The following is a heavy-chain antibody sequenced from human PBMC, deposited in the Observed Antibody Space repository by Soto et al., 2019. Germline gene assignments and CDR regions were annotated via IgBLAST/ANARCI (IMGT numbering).Heavy chain of an antibody. Sequence: PGGSLRLSCAASGFTFSSYAIHWVRQAPGKGLEWVAVISYDGSNKYYADSVKGRFTISRDNSKNTLYLQMNSPRAEDTAVYYCARRGYYYYGMDVWGQGTTVTVSS. V-gene: IGHV3-30-3*01. CDR3: ARRGYYYYGMDV. CDR2: ISYDGSNK. CDR1: GFTFSSYA. J-gene: IGHJ6*02.